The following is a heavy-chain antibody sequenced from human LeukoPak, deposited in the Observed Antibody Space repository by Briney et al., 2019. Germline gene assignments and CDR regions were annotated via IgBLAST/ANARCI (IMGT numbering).Heavy chain of an antibody. CDR1: GGTFSSYT. J-gene: IGHJ6*03. CDR3: ATAMAPVGDSTSTMGYYYYYYMDV. CDR2: IIPIRGIA. Sequence: SVKVSCKASGGTFSSYTISWVRQAPGQGLEWMGRIIPIRGIANYAQKLQGRVTITADKFTSTAYMELSSLRSEDTAVYYCATAMAPVGDSTSTMGYYYYYYMDVWGKGTTVTVSS. D-gene: IGHD5-18*01. V-gene: IGHV1-69*02.